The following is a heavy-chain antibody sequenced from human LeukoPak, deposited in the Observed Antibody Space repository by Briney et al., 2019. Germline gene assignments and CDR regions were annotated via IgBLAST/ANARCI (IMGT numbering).Heavy chain of an antibody. Sequence: GSLRLSRAASGFPFSYFSVNWGRQAPGEGVGGGSSLSTNSTCIYYADSVKGRFTISRDNAKNSLYLQMNSLRAEDTAVYYCARDLGTSTLCLYGVDVWGQGTTVTVS. CDR2: LSTNSTCI. V-gene: IGHV3-21*01. CDR3: ARDLGTSTLCLYGVDV. CDR1: GFPFSYFS. J-gene: IGHJ6*02.